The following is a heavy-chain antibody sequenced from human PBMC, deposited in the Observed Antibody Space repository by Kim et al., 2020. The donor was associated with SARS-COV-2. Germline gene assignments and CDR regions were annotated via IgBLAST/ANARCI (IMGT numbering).Heavy chain of an antibody. CDR2: SRNQARGYTT. Sequence: GGSLRLSCAASGFTFNDYYMDWVRQAPGKGLEWVARSRNQARGYTTEYAASVKGRFTVSRHDSENSLYLYMNSLKTEDTAVYYCTRTSYGANYFTYYWGQGTLVTVSS. J-gene: IGHJ4*02. CDR1: GFTFNDYY. CDR3: TRTSYGANYFTYY. V-gene: IGHV3-72*01. D-gene: IGHD3-3*01.